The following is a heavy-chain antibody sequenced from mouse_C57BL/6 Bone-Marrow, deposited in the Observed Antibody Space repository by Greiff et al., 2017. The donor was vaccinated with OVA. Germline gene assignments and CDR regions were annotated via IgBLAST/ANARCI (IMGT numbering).Heavy chain of an antibody. CDR3: ARDGLRLLFAY. V-gene: IGHV5-4*01. D-gene: IGHD3-2*02. CDR1: GFTFSSYA. J-gene: IGHJ3*01. CDR2: ISDGGSYT. Sequence: EVHLVESGGGLVKPGGSLKLSCAASGFTFSSYAMSWVRQTPEKRLEWVATISDGGSYTYYPDNVKGRFTISRDNAKNNLYLQMSHLKSEDTAMYYCARDGLRLLFAYWGQGTLVTVSA.